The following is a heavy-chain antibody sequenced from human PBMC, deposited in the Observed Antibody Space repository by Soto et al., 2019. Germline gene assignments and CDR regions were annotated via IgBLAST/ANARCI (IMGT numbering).Heavy chain of an antibody. J-gene: IGHJ4*02. CDR2: ISSSSSYI. CDR3: ARDPEAYGSGSYPFDY. D-gene: IGHD3-10*01. CDR1: GFTFSSYS. Sequence: GGSLRLSCAASGFTFSSYSMNWVRQAPGKGLEWVSSISSSSSYIYYADSVKGRFTISRDNAKNSLYLQMNSLRAEDTAVYYCARDPEAYGSGSYPFDYWGQGTLVTVSS. V-gene: IGHV3-21*01.